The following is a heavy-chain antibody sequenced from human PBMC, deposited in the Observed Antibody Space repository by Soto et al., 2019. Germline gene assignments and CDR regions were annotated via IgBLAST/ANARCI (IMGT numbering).Heavy chain of an antibody. V-gene: IGHV3-33*01. CDR1: GFMFSSFG. CDR3: VRDLLGSGGHFDY. CDR2: IWYDGSNT. Sequence: PGGSLRLSCAASGFMFSSFGMHWVRQAPGRGLEWVANIWYDGSNTYYADSVKGRFTISRDNSRNTLYLQMNSLRAEDTAVYHCVRDLLGSGGHFDYWGQGTLVTVSS. J-gene: IGHJ4*02. D-gene: IGHD7-27*01.